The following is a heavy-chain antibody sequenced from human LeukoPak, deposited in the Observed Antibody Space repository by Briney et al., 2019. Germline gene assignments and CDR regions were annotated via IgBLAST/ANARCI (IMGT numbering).Heavy chain of an antibody. CDR2: ISGSGGST. Sequence: GGSLRLSCAASGFTFSSYAMSWVRQAPGKGLEWVSAISGSGGSTYYADSVKGRFTISRDNSKNTLYLQMNSLRADDTAVYYCAKGGLRFLEWLLDPFDYWGQGTLVTVSS. J-gene: IGHJ4*02. CDR1: GFTFSSYA. V-gene: IGHV3-23*01. CDR3: AKGGLRFLEWLLDPFDY. D-gene: IGHD3-3*01.